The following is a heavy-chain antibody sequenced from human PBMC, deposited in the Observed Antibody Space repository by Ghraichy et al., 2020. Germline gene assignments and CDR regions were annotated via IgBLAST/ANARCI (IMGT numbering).Heavy chain of an antibody. CDR2: ISPGDSDT. Sequence: GESLNISCKGSGYSFSSYWIGWVRQMPAKGLEWIAIISPGDSDTRYRPSFQGQVTISADMSTATAYLQWNSLKASDTAMYYCAKQRDWNEVEGAFDIWGQGTMVTVSS. J-gene: IGHJ3*02. CDR3: AKQRDWNEVEGAFDI. V-gene: IGHV5-51*01. CDR1: GYSFSSYW. D-gene: IGHD1-1*01.